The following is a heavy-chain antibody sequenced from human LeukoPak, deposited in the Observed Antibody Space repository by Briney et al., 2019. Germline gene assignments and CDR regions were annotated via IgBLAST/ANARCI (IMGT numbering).Heavy chain of an antibody. V-gene: IGHV3-23*01. J-gene: IGHJ3*02. CDR1: GFTFSSYA. CDR2: ISGSGDST. Sequence: GGSLRLSCAASGFTFSSYAMSWVRQAPGKGLEWVSAISGSGDSTYYADSVKGRFTISGDNSKNTQYLQMNSLRAEDTAVYYCAKDQGGGGSYPPDAFDIWGQGTMVTVSS. CDR3: AKDQGGGGSYPPDAFDI. D-gene: IGHD1-26*01.